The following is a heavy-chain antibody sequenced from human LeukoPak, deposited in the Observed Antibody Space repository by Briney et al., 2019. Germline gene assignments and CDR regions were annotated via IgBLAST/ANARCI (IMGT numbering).Heavy chain of an antibody. Sequence: PGGSLRLSCAASGFTVSSNYMSWVRQAPGKGLEWVSVIYSGGSTYYADSVKGRFTISRDNSKNTLYLQMNSLRAEDTAVYYCARHREQQLVPPSYYGMDVWGQGTTVTVSS. CDR1: GFTVSSNY. V-gene: IGHV3-66*04. D-gene: IGHD6-13*01. CDR3: ARHREQQLVPPSYYGMDV. CDR2: IYSGGST. J-gene: IGHJ6*02.